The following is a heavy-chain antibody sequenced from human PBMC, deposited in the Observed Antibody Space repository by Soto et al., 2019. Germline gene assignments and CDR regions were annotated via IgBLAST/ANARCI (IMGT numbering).Heavy chain of an antibody. D-gene: IGHD6-19*01. CDR1: GFTFSNNA. CDR2: ISGTGYGT. J-gene: IGHJ6*02. CDR3: AKDRQAQSHYYYGMDV. Sequence: EVQLLESGGGLAQPGGSLRLSCAASGFTFSNNAMNWVRQAPGKWLEWVSGISGTGYGTYYADSVKGRFTISRDSSNNTLYLPMNRLRGEDTAIYYCAKDRQAQSHYYYGMDVWGQGTPVTVSS. V-gene: IGHV3-23*01.